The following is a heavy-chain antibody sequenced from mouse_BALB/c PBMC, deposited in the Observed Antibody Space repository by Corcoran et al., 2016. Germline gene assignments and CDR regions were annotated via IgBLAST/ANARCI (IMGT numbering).Heavy chain of an antibody. CDR3: ARNSWFAY. Sequence: QIQLVQSGPELKKPGETVKISCKASGYTFTHYGMNWVKQAPGKGLKWMGWINTNTGEPTYAEEFKGRFAFSLETSASTAYLQINNPKNEDTATYFCARNSWFAYWGQGTLVTVSA. CDR1: GYTFTHYG. J-gene: IGHJ3*01. V-gene: IGHV9-3*02. CDR2: INTNTGEP.